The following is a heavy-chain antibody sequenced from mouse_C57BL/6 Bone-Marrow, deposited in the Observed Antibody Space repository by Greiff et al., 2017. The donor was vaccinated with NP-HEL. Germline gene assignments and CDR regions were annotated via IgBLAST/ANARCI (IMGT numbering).Heavy chain of an antibody. Sequence: VHLVESGAELVRPGTSVKVSCKASGYAFTNYLIEWVKQRPGQGLEWIGVINPGSGGTNYNEKFKGKATLTADKSSSTAYMQLSSLTAEDSAVYFCARRGSTRGYWGQGTTLTVSS. CDR3: ARRGSTRGY. D-gene: IGHD2-1*01. CDR2: INPGSGGT. CDR1: GYAFTNYL. J-gene: IGHJ2*01. V-gene: IGHV1-54*01.